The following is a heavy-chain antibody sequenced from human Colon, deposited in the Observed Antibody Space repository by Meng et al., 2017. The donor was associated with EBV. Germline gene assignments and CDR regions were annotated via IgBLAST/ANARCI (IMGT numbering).Heavy chain of an antibody. V-gene: IGHV4-39*07. CDR1: GDSVSNKNKY. J-gene: IGHJ4*02. D-gene: IGHD2-21*02. CDR2: IYYSGRT. Sequence: QRQESGPGLVKPSETLSLTGSVSGDSVSNKNKYWGWIRQPPGKGLEWIGNIYYSGRTNYNPSLTSRVAISVDTSKNQFSLRLNSVTAADSAIYSCARGDLDGDCYYCLNFWGQGALVTVSS. CDR3: ARGDLDGDCYYCLNF.